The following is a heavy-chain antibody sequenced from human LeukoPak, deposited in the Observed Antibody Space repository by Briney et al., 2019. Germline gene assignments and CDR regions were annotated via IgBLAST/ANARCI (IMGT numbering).Heavy chain of an antibody. CDR3: ARGGSYLSAFDI. Sequence: PGGSLRLSCAASGFTFSGYAMSWVRQAPGKGLEWVSIIYSGGSTFYADSVKGRFTIPRDNSKNTLYLQMNSLRAEDTAVYYCARGGSYLSAFDIWGQGTMVTVSS. CDR2: IYSGGST. D-gene: IGHD1-26*01. J-gene: IGHJ3*02. V-gene: IGHV3-53*01. CDR1: GFTFSGYA.